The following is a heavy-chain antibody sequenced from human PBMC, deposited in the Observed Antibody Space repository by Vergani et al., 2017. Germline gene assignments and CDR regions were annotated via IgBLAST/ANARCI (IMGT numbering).Heavy chain of an antibody. J-gene: IGHJ4*01. CDR3: ARGGYGWNSSSLAY. D-gene: IGHD4-23*01. V-gene: IGHV4-4*03. CDR1: GGSISSSNW. CDR2: IFHTGGT. Sequence: QVQLQESGPGLVKPPGTLSLTCVVSGGSISSSNWWSWVRQAPGKGLEWIGEIFHTGGTHYNPSLKSRVTMSVDKSKNQFSLEVTSVTATDTAVYYCARGGYGWNSSSLAYWGQGTMVTVSS.